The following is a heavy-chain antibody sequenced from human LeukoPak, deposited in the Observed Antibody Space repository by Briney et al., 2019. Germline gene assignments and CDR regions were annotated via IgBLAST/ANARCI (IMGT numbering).Heavy chain of an antibody. Sequence: PGGSLRPSCALSGFTPTSFEINWVRQAPGKGRGWVSYISSSGSTIYYADSVKGRFTISRDNAKNSLYLQMNSLRAEDTAVYYCAREEFLDYYYYYMDVWGKGTTVTVSS. J-gene: IGHJ6*03. D-gene: IGHD3-3*01. CDR2: ISSSGSTI. V-gene: IGHV3-48*03. CDR1: GFTPTSFE. CDR3: AREEFLDYYYYYMDV.